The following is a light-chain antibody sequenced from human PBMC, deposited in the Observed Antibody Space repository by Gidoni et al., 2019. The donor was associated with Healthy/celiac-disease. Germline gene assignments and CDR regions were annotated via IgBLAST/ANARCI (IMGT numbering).Light chain of an antibody. Sequence: AIQLTQSPSSLSASVGDRVTITCRASPGISSALAWYQQKPGKAPKLLIYDPSSVESGVPSRFSGSGSGTDFTLTSSSLQAEDFANYYWQQFNSYPLTFGGGTKVEIK. CDR3: QQFNSYPLT. CDR1: PGISSA. J-gene: IGKJ4*01. V-gene: IGKV1-13*02. CDR2: DPS.